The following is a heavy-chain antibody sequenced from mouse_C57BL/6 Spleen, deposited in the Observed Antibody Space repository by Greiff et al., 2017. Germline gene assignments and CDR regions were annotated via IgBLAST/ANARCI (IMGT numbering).Heavy chain of an antibody. CDR3: ARVITTVVATSYYAMDY. Sequence: EVMLVESGGGLVKPGGSLKLSCAASGFTFSSYTLSWVRQTPEKRLAWVATISGGGGNTYYPDSVKGRFTISRDNAKNTLYLQMSSLRSEDTALYYCARVITTVVATSYYAMDYWGQGTSVTVSS. D-gene: IGHD1-1*01. CDR1: GFTFSSYT. J-gene: IGHJ4*01. V-gene: IGHV5-9*01. CDR2: ISGGGGNT.